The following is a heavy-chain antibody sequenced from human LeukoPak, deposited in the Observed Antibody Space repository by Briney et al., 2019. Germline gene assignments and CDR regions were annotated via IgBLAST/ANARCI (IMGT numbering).Heavy chain of an antibody. J-gene: IGHJ6*02. V-gene: IGHV3-23*01. D-gene: IGHD3-10*01. CDR2: ISGSGGST. CDR3: ANLPSGADTYYYYGMDV. CDR1: GFTFSSCA. Sequence: GASLRLSCAASGFTFSSCAMSWVRQAPGKGLEWVSAISGSGGSTYYADSVKGRFTISRDNSKNTLYLQMNSLRAEDTAVYYCANLPSGADTYYYYGMDVWGQGTTVTVSS.